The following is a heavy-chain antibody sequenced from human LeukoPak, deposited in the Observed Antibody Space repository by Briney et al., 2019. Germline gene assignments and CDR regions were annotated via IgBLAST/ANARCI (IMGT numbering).Heavy chain of an antibody. J-gene: IGHJ4*02. CDR3: ARGWSGDYVLDY. Sequence: GRSLRPSCAASGFTFSSYAMHWVRQAPGKGLEWVAVISYDGSNKYYADSVKGRFTISRDNSKNTLYLQMNSLRTEDTAVYYCARGWSGDYVLDYWGQGILVTVSS. D-gene: IGHD4-17*01. V-gene: IGHV3-30*04. CDR2: ISYDGSNK. CDR1: GFTFSSYA.